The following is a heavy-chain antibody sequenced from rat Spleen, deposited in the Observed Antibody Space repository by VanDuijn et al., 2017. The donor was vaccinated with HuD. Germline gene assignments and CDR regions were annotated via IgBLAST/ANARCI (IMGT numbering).Heavy chain of an antibody. CDR1: GFSFSKYG. CDR2: ISWGGSST. CDR3: TREEIPSVMDA. Sequence: EVQLVESGGGSVQPGRSLKLSCAASGFSFSKYGMQWIRQTPKNGLEWVASISWGGSSTYYPDNVKGRFTISRDNAKNALYLQMDSLRSEDTATYYCTREEIPSVMDAWGQGVMVTVSS. J-gene: IGHJ2*01. V-gene: IGHV5-19*01. D-gene: IGHD2-1*01.